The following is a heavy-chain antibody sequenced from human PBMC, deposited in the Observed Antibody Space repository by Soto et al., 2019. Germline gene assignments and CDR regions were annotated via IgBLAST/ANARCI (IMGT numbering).Heavy chain of an antibody. Sequence: GESLKISCKGSGYSFTSYWIGWVRQMPGKGLEWMGIIYPGDSDTRYSPSFQGQVTISADKSISTAYLQWSSLKASDTAMYYCATAGHPLWYSSGWYYFDYWGQGTLVTVSS. CDR3: ATAGHPLWYSSGWYYFDY. CDR1: GYSFTSYW. J-gene: IGHJ4*02. D-gene: IGHD6-19*01. CDR2: IYPGDSDT. V-gene: IGHV5-51*01.